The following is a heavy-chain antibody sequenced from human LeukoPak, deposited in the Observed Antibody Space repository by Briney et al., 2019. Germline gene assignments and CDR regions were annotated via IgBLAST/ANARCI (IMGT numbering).Heavy chain of an antibody. CDR3: ARGNYYYGSGSYYNHWDY. CDR2: MNPNSGNT. CDR1: GYTFTSYD. Sequence: ASVKVSCKASGYTFTSYDINWVRQATGQGLEWMGWMNPNSGNTGYAQKFQGRVTMTRNTSISTAYMELSSLRSEDTAVYYCARGNYYYGSGSYYNHWDYWGQGTLVTVSS. D-gene: IGHD3-10*01. J-gene: IGHJ4*02. V-gene: IGHV1-8*01.